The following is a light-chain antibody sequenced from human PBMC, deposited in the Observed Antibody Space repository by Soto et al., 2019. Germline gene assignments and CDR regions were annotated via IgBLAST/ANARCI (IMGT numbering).Light chain of an antibody. CDR1: QSVTSN. J-gene: IGKJ4*01. CDR3: QQDNNWPPLT. V-gene: IGKV3-15*01. CDR2: GAS. Sequence: EIVMTQSPATLSVSPGERATLSCRASQSVTSNLAWYQQNAGQAPRLLIYGASTRATGIPARFSGSGSGTEFTLTISSLQSEDFAVYYCQQDNNWPPLTFGGGTKVEIK.